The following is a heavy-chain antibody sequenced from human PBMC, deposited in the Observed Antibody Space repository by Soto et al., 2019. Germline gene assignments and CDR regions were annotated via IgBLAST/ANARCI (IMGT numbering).Heavy chain of an antibody. D-gene: IGHD2-2*01. Sequence: PSETLSLTCAVYGGSVSGYYWSWIRQPPGKGLEWIGEINHSGSTNYNPSLKRRVTISVDTSKNQFSLKLSSVTAADTAVYYCARVGTYCSSTSCYGSSNYYYYYMDVWGKGTTVTVSS. V-gene: IGHV4-34*01. CDR2: INHSGST. CDR1: GGSVSGYY. J-gene: IGHJ6*03. CDR3: ARVGTYCSSTSCYGSSNYYYYYMDV.